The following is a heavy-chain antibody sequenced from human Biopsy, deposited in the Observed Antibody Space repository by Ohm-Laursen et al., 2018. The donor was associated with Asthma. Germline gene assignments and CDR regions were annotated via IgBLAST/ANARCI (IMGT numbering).Heavy chain of an antibody. CDR2: IYYSGTT. D-gene: IGHD6-13*01. Sequence: SETLSLTCRLSSGSGGYMRSGNYYWGWIRQPPGKGLEWIGSIYYSGTTYYNPSLESRVTLSADTTRNQFSLKLTSVTAADTAVYYCVRGSSSWHHGPFHYYYGLDVWGQGTTATVSS. J-gene: IGHJ6*02. CDR3: VRGSSSWHHGPFHYYYGLDV. CDR1: GGYMRSGNYY. V-gene: IGHV4-39*01.